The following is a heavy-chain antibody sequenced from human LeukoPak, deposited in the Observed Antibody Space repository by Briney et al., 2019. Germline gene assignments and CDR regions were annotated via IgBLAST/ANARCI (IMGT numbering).Heavy chain of an antibody. CDR1: GFTFSSYA. Sequence: GGSLRLSCAASGFTFSSYAMHGVRQAPGKGLEWVAVISYDGGNKYYADSVKGRFTISRGNSKNTLYLQMNSLRAEDTAVYYCARERRDLDAFDIWGQGTMVTVSS. V-gene: IGHV3-30-3*01. CDR2: ISYDGGNK. J-gene: IGHJ3*02. CDR3: ARERRDLDAFDI. D-gene: IGHD5-24*01.